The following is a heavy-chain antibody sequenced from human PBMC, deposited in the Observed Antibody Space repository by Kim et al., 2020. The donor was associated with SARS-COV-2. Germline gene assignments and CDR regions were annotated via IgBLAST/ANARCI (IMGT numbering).Heavy chain of an antibody. Sequence: ASVKVSCKASGYTFTSYYMHWVRQAPGQGLEWMGIINPSGGSTSYAQKFQGRVTMTRDTSTSTVYMELSSLRSEDTAGYYCARGGEIVVMVAALFDYGGQGTLVTASS. CDR1: GYTFTSYY. V-gene: IGHV1-46*01. J-gene: IGHJ4*02. D-gene: IGHD2-15*01. CDR2: INPSGGST. CDR3: ARGGEIVVMVAALFDY.